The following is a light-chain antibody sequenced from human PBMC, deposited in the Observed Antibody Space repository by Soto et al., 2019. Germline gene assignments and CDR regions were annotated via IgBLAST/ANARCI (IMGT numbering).Light chain of an antibody. CDR2: VAS. CDR3: DHDKDSAPR. CDR1: QSVSSY. V-gene: IGKV3-15*01. J-gene: IGKJ1*01. Sequence: EMVMTQSPATLSVSPGERVTLSCRASQSVSSYLAWYQQKPGQPPRLLIYVASTRAAGIPARFSGSGSATEFTLTISSLQLNDFEVDDYDHDKDSAPRVGRGTKVVIK.